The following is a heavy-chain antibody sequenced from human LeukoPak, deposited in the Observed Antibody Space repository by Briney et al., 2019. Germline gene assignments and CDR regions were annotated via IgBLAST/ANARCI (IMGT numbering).Heavy chain of an antibody. CDR1: GGSFSGYY. D-gene: IGHD3-10*01. CDR2: INHSGST. J-gene: IGHJ4*02. V-gene: IGHV4-34*01. Sequence: SETLSLTCAVYGGSFSGYYWSWIRQPPGKGLEWIGEINHSGSTNYNPSLKSRVTISVDTSKNQFSLKLSSVTAADTAVYYCARAYLFYYYGSGSNFGYWGQGTLVTVSS. CDR3: ARAYLFYYYGSGSNFGY.